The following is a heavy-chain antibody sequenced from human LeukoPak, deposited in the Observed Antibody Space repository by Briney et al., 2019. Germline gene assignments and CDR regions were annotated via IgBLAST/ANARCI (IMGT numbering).Heavy chain of an antibody. CDR2: IYSGGST. V-gene: IGHV3-53*01. CDR3: ARSTGFWSGYPFDY. J-gene: IGHJ4*02. D-gene: IGHD3-3*01. CDR1: GGSISSYY. Sequence: PSETLSLTCTVSGGSISSYYWSWVRQAPGKGLEWVSVIYSGGSTYYADSVKGRFTISRDNSKNTLYLQMNSLRAEDTAVYYCARSTGFWSGYPFDYWGQGTLVTVSS.